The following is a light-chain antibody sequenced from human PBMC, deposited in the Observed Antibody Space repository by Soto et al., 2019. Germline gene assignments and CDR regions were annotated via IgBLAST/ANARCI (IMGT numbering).Light chain of an antibody. CDR1: SSDIGDYNY. V-gene: IGLV2-14*01. Sequence: QSALTQAASVSGSPGQSITISCTGTSSDIGDYNYVSWYQQHPGKAPKLMIYEVINRPSGVSNRFSGSKSGNTASLAISGLQAEDEAHYYCSSYITTTSHVVFGGGTKVTVL. J-gene: IGLJ2*01. CDR3: SSYITTTSHVV. CDR2: EVI.